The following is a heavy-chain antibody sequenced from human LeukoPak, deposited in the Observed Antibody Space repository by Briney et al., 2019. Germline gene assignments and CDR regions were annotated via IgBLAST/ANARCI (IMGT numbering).Heavy chain of an antibody. Sequence: GGSLRLSCAASGFTFSSYEMNWVRQAPGKGLEWVSYISSSGSTIYYADSVKGRFTISRDNAKNSLHLQMNSLRAEDTAVYYCAKDHGRAYCGGDCYLFDYWGQGTLVTVSS. CDR3: AKDHGRAYCGGDCYLFDY. CDR2: ISSSGSTI. V-gene: IGHV3-48*03. D-gene: IGHD2-21*02. J-gene: IGHJ4*02. CDR1: GFTFSSYE.